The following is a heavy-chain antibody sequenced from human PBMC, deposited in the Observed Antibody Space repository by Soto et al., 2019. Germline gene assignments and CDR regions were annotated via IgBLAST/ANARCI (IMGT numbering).Heavy chain of an antibody. CDR1: GFTFSSYA. CDR3: ARDRGQPYYYDSSGYYYGMDV. Sequence: GGSLRVSCAASGFTFSSYAMHWVRQAPGKGLEWVAVISYDGSNKYYADSVKGRFTISRDNSKNTLYLQMNSLRAEDTAVYYCARDRGQPYYYDSSGYYYGMDVWGQGTTVTVSS. V-gene: IGHV3-30-3*01. J-gene: IGHJ6*02. D-gene: IGHD3-22*01. CDR2: ISYDGSNK.